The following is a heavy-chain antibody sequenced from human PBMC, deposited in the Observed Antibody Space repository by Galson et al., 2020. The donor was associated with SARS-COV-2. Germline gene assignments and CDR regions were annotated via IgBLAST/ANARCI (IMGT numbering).Heavy chain of an antibody. V-gene: IGHV3-30*03. Sequence: GGSLRLSCAASGSMFSSYGFHWVRQAPGKGLEWLAVISYDGNKQYYADSVRGRFTISRDDSKKTLYLQMSSLRSEDTAVYYCARELRATPYFDVCGNWGQGTLVTVSS. CDR1: GSMFSSYG. J-gene: IGHJ4*02. CDR2: ISYDGNKQ. CDR3: ARELRATPYFDVCGN. D-gene: IGHD2-15*01.